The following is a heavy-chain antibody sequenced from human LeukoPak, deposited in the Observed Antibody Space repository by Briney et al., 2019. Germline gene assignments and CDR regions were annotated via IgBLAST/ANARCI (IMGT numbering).Heavy chain of an antibody. D-gene: IGHD6-19*01. CDR1: GYSISSGYY. J-gene: IGHJ4*02. Sequence: PSETLSLTCTVSGYSISSGYYWGWIRQPPGKGLEWIGSIYHSGSTYYNPSLKSRVTISVDTSKNQFSLKLSSVTAADTAVYYCARGGIAVAGNGFDYWGQGTLVTVSS. V-gene: IGHV4-38-2*02. CDR2: IYHSGST. CDR3: ARGGIAVAGNGFDY.